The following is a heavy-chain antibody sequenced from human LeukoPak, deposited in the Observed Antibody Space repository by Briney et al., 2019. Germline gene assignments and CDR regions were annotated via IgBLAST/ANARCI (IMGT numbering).Heavy chain of an antibody. J-gene: IGHJ5*02. CDR3: TTDGYCSGGSCYQNWFDP. D-gene: IGHD2-15*01. CDR1: GFTFSNAW. Sequence: PGGSLRLSCAASGFTFSNAWMSWVRQAPGKGLERVGRIKSKTDGGTTDYAAPVKGRFTISRDDSKNTLYLQMNSLKTEDTAVYYCTTDGYCSGGSCYQNWFDPWGQGTLVTVSS. V-gene: IGHV3-15*01. CDR2: IKSKTDGGTT.